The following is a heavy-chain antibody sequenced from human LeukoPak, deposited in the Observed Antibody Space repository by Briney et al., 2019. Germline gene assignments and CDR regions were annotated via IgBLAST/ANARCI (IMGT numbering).Heavy chain of an antibody. CDR3: ARDGLADGYYYGSGSYLDY. V-gene: IGHV3-21*01. CDR1: GFTFSSYS. CDR2: ISSSSSYI. D-gene: IGHD3-10*01. J-gene: IGHJ4*02. Sequence: GGSLRLSCAASGFTFSSYSMNWVRQAPGKGLEWVSSISSSSSYIYYADSVKGRFTISRDNSKNTLYLQMNSLRAEDTAVYYCARDGLADGYYYGSGSYLDYWGQGTLVTVSS.